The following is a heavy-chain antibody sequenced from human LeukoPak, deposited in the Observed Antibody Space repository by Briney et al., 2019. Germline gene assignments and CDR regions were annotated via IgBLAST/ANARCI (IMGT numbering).Heavy chain of an antibody. D-gene: IGHD3-22*01. Sequence: ASVNVSCKASGYTFTGYYMHWVRHPPAQALEWMGWINPNSGGTRYAQKFQGRVTMTRDTSIPTAYMELSSLRSADTAVYYCASEYKYDSSGANAFDIWGQGTMVTVSS. V-gene: IGHV1-2*02. CDR3: ASEYKYDSSGANAFDI. J-gene: IGHJ3*02. CDR2: INPNSGGT. CDR1: GYTFTGYY.